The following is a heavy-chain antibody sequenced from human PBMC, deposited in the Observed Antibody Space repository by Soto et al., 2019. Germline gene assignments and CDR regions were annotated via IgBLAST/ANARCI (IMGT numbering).Heavy chain of an antibody. CDR3: ARGDSTDCSNGVCSFFYNHDMDV. Sequence: SVKVSCKASGYGFTDYHRHCVRQAPGQGLEWLGRINPKSGGTSTAQKFQGWVTMTTDTSISTASMELTRLTSDDTAIYYCARGDSTDCSNGVCSFFYNHDMDVWGQGTTVTVSS. D-gene: IGHD2-8*01. CDR2: INPKSGGT. CDR1: GYGFTDYH. J-gene: IGHJ6*02. V-gene: IGHV1-2*04.